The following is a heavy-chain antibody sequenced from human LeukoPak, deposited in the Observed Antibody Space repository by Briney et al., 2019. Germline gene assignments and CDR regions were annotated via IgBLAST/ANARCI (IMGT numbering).Heavy chain of an antibody. CDR3: AREIAVAGSFDD. Sequence: PGGSLRLSCAASGFTFSTYAMHWVRQAPGKGLEWVSYISSSSSTLYYADSVSGRFTISRDNAKKSLCLQMNSLRDKDTAVYYCAREIAVAGSFDDWGQGTLVTVSS. D-gene: IGHD6-19*01. J-gene: IGHJ4*02. V-gene: IGHV3-48*02. CDR1: GFTFSTYA. CDR2: ISSSSSTL.